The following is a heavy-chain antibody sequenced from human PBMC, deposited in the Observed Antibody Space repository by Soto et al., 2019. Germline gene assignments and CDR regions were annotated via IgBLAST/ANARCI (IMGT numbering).Heavy chain of an antibody. CDR1: GFTFSSYG. CDR2: IWYDGSNK. J-gene: IGHJ4*02. V-gene: IGHV3-33*01. CDR3: ARDWGYCSGGSCYFEYYFDY. D-gene: IGHD2-15*01. Sequence: PGGSLRLSCAASGFTFSSYGMHWVRQAPGKGLEWVAVIWYDGSNKYYADSVKGRFTISRDNSKNTLYLQMNSLRAEDTAVYYCARDWGYCSGGSCYFEYYFDYWGQGTLVTVSS.